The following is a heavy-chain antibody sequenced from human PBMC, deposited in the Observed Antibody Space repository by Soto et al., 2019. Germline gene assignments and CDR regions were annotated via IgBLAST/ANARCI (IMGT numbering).Heavy chain of an antibody. CDR2: IRSKGYGGTT. CDR3: AWRGGPGATAAFDI. D-gene: IGHD5-12*01. CDR1: ELTFGEHA. Sequence: PGGSLRLSCTVSELTFGEHAMSWFRQAPGQGLEWVGFIRSKGYGGTTEYAASVKGRFTILRDDSKNIAYLQMNSLKTEDTALNHCAWRGGPGATAAFDIWGPGTMVTVSS. J-gene: IGHJ3*02. V-gene: IGHV3-49*03.